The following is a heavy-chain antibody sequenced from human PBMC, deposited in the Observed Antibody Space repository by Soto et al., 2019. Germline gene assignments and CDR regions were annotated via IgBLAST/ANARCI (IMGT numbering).Heavy chain of an antibody. J-gene: IGHJ6*02. Sequence: QVQLVESGGGVVQPGRSLRLSCAASGFTFSSYGMHWVRQAPGKGLEWVAVISYDGSNKYYADSVKGRFTISRDNSKNTLYLQTNSLRAEDTAVYYCAKRQYCSGGSCYYYYYGMDVWGQGTTVTVSS. CDR1: GFTFSSYG. CDR2: ISYDGSNK. CDR3: AKRQYCSGGSCYYYYYGMDV. V-gene: IGHV3-30*18. D-gene: IGHD2-15*01.